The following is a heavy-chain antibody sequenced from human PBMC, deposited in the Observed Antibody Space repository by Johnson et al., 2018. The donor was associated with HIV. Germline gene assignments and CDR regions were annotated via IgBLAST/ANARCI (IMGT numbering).Heavy chain of an antibody. CDR3: ANPTGSDAFDI. D-gene: IGHD1-1*01. CDR1: GFTFSSYA. J-gene: IGHJ3*02. V-gene: IGHV3-13*01. CDR2: IGRTG. Sequence: VQLVESGGGVAQPGRSLRISCAASGFTFSSYAMYWVRQATGKGLEWVSAIGRTGHPNSVKGRFPIARDTAKNSLYLQMTSLRAEDTAVYYCANPTGSDAFDIWGQGTMVTVSS.